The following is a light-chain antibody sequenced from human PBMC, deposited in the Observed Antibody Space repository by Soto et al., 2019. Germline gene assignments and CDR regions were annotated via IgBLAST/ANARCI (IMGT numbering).Light chain of an antibody. CDR1: QSVDSSH. J-gene: IGKJ4*01. V-gene: IGKV3D-20*02. Sequence: EIVLTQSPATLSLSPGERATLSCRASQSVDSSHLAWYQQKPGQAPRLLIYDASNRATGVPGRFSGSGSGTDFTLTFSSLEPEDFAVYYCQQRSSWPPALSFGGGTKVDIK. CDR2: DAS. CDR3: QQRSSWPPALS.